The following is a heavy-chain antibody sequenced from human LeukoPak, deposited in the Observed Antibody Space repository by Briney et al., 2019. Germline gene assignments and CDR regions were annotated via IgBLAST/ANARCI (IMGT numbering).Heavy chain of an antibody. D-gene: IGHD5-18*01. CDR1: GFTFSSYG. Sequence: AGGSLRLSCAASGFTFSSYGMHWARQAPGKGLEWVAVISYDGSNKYYADSVKGRFTISRDNSKNTLYLQMNSLRAEDTAVYYCAKGPGYSYAYFDYWGQGTLVTVS. CDR2: ISYDGSNK. CDR3: AKGPGYSYAYFDY. J-gene: IGHJ4*02. V-gene: IGHV3-30*18.